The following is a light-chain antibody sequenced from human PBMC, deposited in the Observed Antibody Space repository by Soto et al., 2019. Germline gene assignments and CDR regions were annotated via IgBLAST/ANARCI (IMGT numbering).Light chain of an antibody. CDR2: GVS. CDR1: SSDVGGYKY. CDR3: CSYAGGPEV. J-gene: IGLJ1*01. V-gene: IGLV2-11*01. Sequence: LTQPRSVSGSPGQSVTISCTGTSSDVGGYKYVSWYQQKPGKAPKLIIYGVSRWPSGVPNRFSGSKSGNRASLTISGLQAEDEGDYYCCSYAGGPEVFGTGTRSPS.